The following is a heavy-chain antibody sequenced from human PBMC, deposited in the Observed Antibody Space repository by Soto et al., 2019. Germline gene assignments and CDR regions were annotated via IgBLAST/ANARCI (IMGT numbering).Heavy chain of an antibody. J-gene: IGHJ6*02. D-gene: IGHD3-22*01. Sequence: PSDTLSLTCAVCGGSFCGYYGSVIRQTPGELLGWIGEINHSGSTNYNPSLKSRVTISVDTSKNQFSLKLSSVTAADTAVYYCARLRNYYYSSGYYYYYYYGMDVWGQGTTATVPS. CDR1: GGSFCGYY. CDR3: ARLRNYYYSSGYYYYYYYGMDV. CDR2: INHSGST. V-gene: IGHV4-34*01.